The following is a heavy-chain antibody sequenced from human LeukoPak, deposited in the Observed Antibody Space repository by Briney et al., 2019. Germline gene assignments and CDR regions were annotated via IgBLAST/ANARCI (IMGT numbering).Heavy chain of an antibody. CDR3: ARAKAVAGTDAFDI. D-gene: IGHD6-19*01. CDR1: GGSISSYY. V-gene: IGHV4-4*07. J-gene: IGHJ3*02. Sequence: SDTLSLTCTVSGGSISSYYWSWIRQPAGKGLEWIGRIYTSGTTHYNPSLKSRVTISVDTSKNQFSLKLSSVTAADTAVYYCARAKAVAGTDAFDIWGQGTMVTVSS. CDR2: IYTSGTT.